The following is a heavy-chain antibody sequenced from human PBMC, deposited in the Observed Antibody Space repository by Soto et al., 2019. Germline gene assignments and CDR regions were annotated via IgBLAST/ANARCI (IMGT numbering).Heavy chain of an antibody. CDR2: INTNTGNP. V-gene: IGHV7-4-1*01. J-gene: IGHJ6*02. CDR3: ARDFSSWYTDYYYGMDV. CDR1: GYTFTSYA. D-gene: IGHD6-13*01. Sequence: WPSVKVSCKASGYTFTSYAMNWVRQAPGQGLEWMGWINTNTGNPTYAQGFTGRFVFSLDTSVSTAYLQICSLKAEDTAVYYCARDFSSWYTDYYYGMDVWGQGTTVTVSS.